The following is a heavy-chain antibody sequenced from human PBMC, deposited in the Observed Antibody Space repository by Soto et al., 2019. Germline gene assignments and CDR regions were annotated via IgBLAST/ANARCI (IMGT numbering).Heavy chain of an antibody. J-gene: IGHJ4*02. CDR3: ARALYSSSSDFDY. V-gene: IGHV3-7*01. CDR2: IKQDGSEK. Sequence: GGSLRLSCAASGFTFSSYWMSWVRQAPGKGLEWVANIKQDGSEKYYADSVKGRFTISRDNAKNSLFLQMNSLRAEDTAVYYCARALYSSSSDFDYWGQGTLVTVSS. CDR1: GFTFSSYW. D-gene: IGHD6-6*01.